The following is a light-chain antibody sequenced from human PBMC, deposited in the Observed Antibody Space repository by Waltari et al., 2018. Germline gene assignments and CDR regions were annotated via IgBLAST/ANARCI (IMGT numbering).Light chain of an antibody. J-gene: IGLJ2*01. V-gene: IGLV2-14*03. CDR1: SSAVGGYNY. CDR3: SSYTSSSTLEVV. Sequence: QSALTQPASVSGSPGQSITISSTGTSSAVGGYNYVSWYQQHPGKAPKLMIYDVSTRPAGVSNRFSGSKSGNTASLTISGLQAEDEADYYCSSYTSSSTLEVVFGGGTKLTVL. CDR2: DVS.